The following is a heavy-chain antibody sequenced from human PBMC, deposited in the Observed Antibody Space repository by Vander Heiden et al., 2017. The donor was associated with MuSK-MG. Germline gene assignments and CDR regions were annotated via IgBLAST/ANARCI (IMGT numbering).Heavy chain of an antibody. CDR1: GGPFSSYA. CDR2: IIPIFGTA. D-gene: IGHD4-17*01. V-gene: IGHV1-69*01. CDR3: AREGDYGDYRDAFDI. Sequence: QVQLVQSGAEVKKPGSSVKVSCKASGGPFSSYALSWVRQAPGQGLEWMGGIIPIFGTANYAQKFQGRVTITADESTSTAYMELSSLRSEDTAVYYCAREGDYGDYRDAFDIWGQGTMVTVSS. J-gene: IGHJ3*02.